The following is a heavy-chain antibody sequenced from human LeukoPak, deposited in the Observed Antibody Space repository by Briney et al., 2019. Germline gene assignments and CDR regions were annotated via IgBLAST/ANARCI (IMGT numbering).Heavy chain of an antibody. CDR1: GFTFSSYA. Sequence: YPGGSLRLSCAASGFTFSSYAMSWVRQAPGKGLEWVSAISGSGGSTYYADSVKGRFTISRDNSKNTLYLQMNSLRAEDTAVYYCARAGVKRPARMTGSFDWFDPWGQGTLVTVSS. J-gene: IGHJ5*02. D-gene: IGHD7-27*01. V-gene: IGHV3-23*01. CDR3: ARAGVKRPARMTGSFDWFDP. CDR2: ISGSGGST.